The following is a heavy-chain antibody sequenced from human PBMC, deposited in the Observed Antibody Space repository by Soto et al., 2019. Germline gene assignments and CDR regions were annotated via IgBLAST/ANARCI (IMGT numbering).Heavy chain of an antibody. V-gene: IGHV4-39*07. CDR2: INHSGST. CDR3: ARGQQQLVWSRLNWFDP. J-gene: IGHJ5*02. D-gene: IGHD6-13*01. Sequence: SETLSLTCTVSGGSISSGGYYWSWIRQPPGKGLEWIGEINHSGSTNYNPSLKSRVTISVDTSKNQFSLKLSSVTAADTAVYYCARGQQQLVWSRLNWFDPWGQGTLVTVSS. CDR1: GGSISSGGYY.